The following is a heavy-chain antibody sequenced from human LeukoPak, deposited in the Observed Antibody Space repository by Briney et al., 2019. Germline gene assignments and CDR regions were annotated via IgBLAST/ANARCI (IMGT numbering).Heavy chain of an antibody. CDR2: INPSGGST. CDR1: GYTFYSYY. CDR3: ARGGYDGFGSYFDY. Sequence: ASVKVSCKASGYTFYSYYIHWVRQPPGQGLEWMGIINPSGGSTSYTQKFQGRVTMTKDMTTSTIYMELSRLRSDDTAVYFCARGGYDGFGSYFDYWGQGTLVTVSS. D-gene: IGHD3-10*01. J-gene: IGHJ4*02. V-gene: IGHV1-46*02.